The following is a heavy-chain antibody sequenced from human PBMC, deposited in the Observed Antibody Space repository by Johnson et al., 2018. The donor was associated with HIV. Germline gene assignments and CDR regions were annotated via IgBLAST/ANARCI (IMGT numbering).Heavy chain of an antibody. CDR1: GFTFDDYG. Sequence: VQLVESGGGVIRPGGSLRLSCAASGFTFDDYGMRWVRQAPGKGLEWVSGINWNGGSTGYADSVKGRFTISRDNAKNSLYLQMNSLRAEDTALYYCARDSRIGTMVLLSDAFDIWGQGTMVTVYS. CDR2: INWNGGST. D-gene: IGHD3-10*01. V-gene: IGHV3-20*04. J-gene: IGHJ3*02. CDR3: ARDSRIGTMVLLSDAFDI.